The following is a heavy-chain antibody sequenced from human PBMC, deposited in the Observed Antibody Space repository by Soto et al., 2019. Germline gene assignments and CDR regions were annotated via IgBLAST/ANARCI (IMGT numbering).Heavy chain of an antibody. CDR2: ISNNGDTA. CDR1: GFTFSSYA. V-gene: IGHV3-23*01. D-gene: IGHD3-16*02. J-gene: IGHJ4*02. Sequence: GGSLRLSCATSGFTFSSYAMVWVRQAAEKGLEWVASISNNGDTAYYADSVKGRFTISRGNSENTLYLQMNGLRADDTALYFCAKSRVFIGAIVTLLDSWGQGTQVTVSS. CDR3: AKSRVFIGAIVTLLDS.